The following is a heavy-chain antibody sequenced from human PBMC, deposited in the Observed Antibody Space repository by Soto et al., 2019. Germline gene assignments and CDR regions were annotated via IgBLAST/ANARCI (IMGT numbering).Heavy chain of an antibody. D-gene: IGHD6-6*01. V-gene: IGHV4-30-2*01. CDR3: AGGIAARPLGY. J-gene: IGHJ4*02. CDR1: GGSISSGGSF. CDR2: IYHSGST. Sequence: SETLSLTCTVSGGSISSGGSFWSWIRQPPGKGLEWIGYIYHSGSTYYNPSLKSRVTISVDRSKNQFSLKLSSVTAADTAVYYCAGGIAARPLGYWGQGTLVTVSS.